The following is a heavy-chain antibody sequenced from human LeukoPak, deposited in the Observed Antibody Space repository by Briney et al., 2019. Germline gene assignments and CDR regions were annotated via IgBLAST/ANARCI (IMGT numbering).Heavy chain of an antibody. CDR3: AKDSRSGVLRFLEWLLHFDY. D-gene: IGHD3-3*01. V-gene: IGHV3-23*01. CDR1: GFTFSSYA. CDR2: ISGSGGST. Sequence: GGSLRLSCAASGFTFSSYAMSWVRQAPGKGLEWVSAISGSGGSTYYADSVKGRFTISRDNSKNTLYLQMNSLRAEDTAVYYCAKDSRSGVLRFLEWLLHFDYWGQGTLVTVSS. J-gene: IGHJ4*02.